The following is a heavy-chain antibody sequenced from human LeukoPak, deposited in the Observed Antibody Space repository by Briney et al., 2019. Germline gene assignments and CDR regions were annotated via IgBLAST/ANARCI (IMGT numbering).Heavy chain of an antibody. Sequence: GGSLRLSCAASGFTFISYAMTWVRQAPGKGLEWVSTISGSGDSTYYADSVKGRFTISRANSKNTLYLQMNSLRAEDTAVYYCAREVGYFDYWGQGTLVTVSS. CDR1: GFTFISYA. V-gene: IGHV3-23*01. CDR2: ISGSGDST. CDR3: AREVGYFDY. D-gene: IGHD1-26*01. J-gene: IGHJ4*02.